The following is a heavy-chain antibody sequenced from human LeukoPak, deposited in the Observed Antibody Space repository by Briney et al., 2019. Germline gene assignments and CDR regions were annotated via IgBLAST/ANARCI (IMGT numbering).Heavy chain of an antibody. D-gene: IGHD3-16*02. Sequence: SETLSPTCTVSGDSISSGDYYWSWIRQPAGKGLEWIGRISSSGSTNYNPSLKSRVTISVDTSKNQFSLKLSSVTAADTAVYYCARANKYYDYVWGSYREYYFDYWGQGTLVTVSS. CDR3: ARANKYYDYVWGSYREYYFDY. V-gene: IGHV4-61*02. CDR2: ISSSGST. J-gene: IGHJ4*02. CDR1: GDSISSGDYY.